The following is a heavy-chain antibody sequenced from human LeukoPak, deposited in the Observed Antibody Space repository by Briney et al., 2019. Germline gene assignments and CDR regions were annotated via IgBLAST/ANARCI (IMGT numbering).Heavy chain of an antibody. V-gene: IGHV3-15*01. CDR3: AIDEPNYAPYDFDY. D-gene: IGHD4/OR15-4a*01. CDR2: IKSKVDGETT. CDR1: RFTFSNAW. J-gene: IGHJ4*02. Sequence: GGSLRLSCAASRFTFSNAWMNWVRQAPGKGLEWVGRIKSKVDGETTDYAAPVKGRFTISRDDSNNMVYLQMNSLNIEDTAVYYCAIDEPNYAPYDFDYWGQGTLVTVSS.